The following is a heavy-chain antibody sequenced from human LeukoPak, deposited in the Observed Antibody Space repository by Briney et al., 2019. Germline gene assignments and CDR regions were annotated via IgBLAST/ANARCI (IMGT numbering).Heavy chain of an antibody. CDR1: GYTFTGYY. CDR3: ASGRTIFYYYIDV. Sequence: ASVKVSCKASGYTFTGYYMHWVRQAPGQGLEWMGWINPKRGDTNYAQKFQGRVTMTRDTSINTVYMELSRLRSDDTAVYYCASGRTIFYYYIDVWGKGTTVTISS. V-gene: IGHV1-2*02. D-gene: IGHD3-3*02. CDR2: INPKRGDT. J-gene: IGHJ6*03.